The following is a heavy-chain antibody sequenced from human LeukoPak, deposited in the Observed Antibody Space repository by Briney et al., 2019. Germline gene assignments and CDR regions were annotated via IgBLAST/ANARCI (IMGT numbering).Heavy chain of an antibody. CDR1: GFTFSGYW. V-gene: IGHV3-74*01. D-gene: IGHD5-24*01. Sequence: GSLRLSCAASGFTFSGYWMHWVRRGPGKGLVWVSRINSDGSDTRHADSVNGRFTISRDNAKNMVFLEMNSLRVEDTAVYYCARDRDGPDYWGQGTLVTVSS. J-gene: IGHJ4*02. CDR2: INSDGSDT. CDR3: ARDRDGPDY.